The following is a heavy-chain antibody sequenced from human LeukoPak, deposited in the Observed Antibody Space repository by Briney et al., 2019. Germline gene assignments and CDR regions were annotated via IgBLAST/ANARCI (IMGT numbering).Heavy chain of an antibody. CDR2: MMPLFGTA. Sequence: SVKVSCKSSGGTFNNSAISWVRQAPGQGLEWLGGMMPLFGTAGYAQKFQGRVTITKDESTRTVYLELTSLTSDDTAVYYCARDVHGDYGSGWFDPWGQGTLVSVSS. D-gene: IGHD4-17*01. CDR1: GGTFNNSA. J-gene: IGHJ5*02. CDR3: ARDVHGDYGSGWFDP. V-gene: IGHV1-69*05.